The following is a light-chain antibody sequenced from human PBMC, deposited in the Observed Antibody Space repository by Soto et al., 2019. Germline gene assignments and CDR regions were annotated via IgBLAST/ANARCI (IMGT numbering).Light chain of an antibody. J-gene: IGLJ2*01. CDR2: GNT. CDR3: QSYDGSLSGHVV. Sequence: QSVLTQPPSVSGAPGQRVSLSCTGNSSNIGAGYDVHWYQLLPGTAPKLLIYGNTNRPSGVPDRFSGSKSGTSASLAITGLQAEDEAEYHCQSYDGSLSGHVVFGGGTQLTVL. CDR1: SSNIGAGYD. V-gene: IGLV1-40*01.